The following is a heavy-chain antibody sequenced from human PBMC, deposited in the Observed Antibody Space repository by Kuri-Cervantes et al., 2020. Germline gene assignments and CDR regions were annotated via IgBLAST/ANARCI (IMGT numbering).Heavy chain of an antibody. CDR2: ISSGRDII. J-gene: IGHJ4*02. V-gene: IGHV3-48*02. CDR3: ARGNGPSPFRLDY. CDR1: GFTFSTYR. D-gene: IGHD2-8*01. Sequence: ESLKISCAASGFTFSTYRMIWVRQAPGEGLEWVSYISSGRDIIYYADSVKGRFTISRDNAKNSLYLQMNSLRDEDTAVYYCARGNGPSPFRLDYWGQGTPVTVSS.